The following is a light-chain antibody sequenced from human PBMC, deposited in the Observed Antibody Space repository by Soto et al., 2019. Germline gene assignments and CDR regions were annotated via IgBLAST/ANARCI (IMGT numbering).Light chain of an antibody. CDR2: DAS. CDR1: QSVSNY. V-gene: IGKV3-20*01. CDR3: QQCGSSPPWT. J-gene: IGKJ1*01. Sequence: EIVLTQSPATLSLSPGERATPSCRASQSVSNYLAWYQQKSGQAPRLLIYDASNRATGIPDRFSGGGSGTDFTLTISRLEPEDFAVYYCQQCGSSPPWTFGQGTKVDIK.